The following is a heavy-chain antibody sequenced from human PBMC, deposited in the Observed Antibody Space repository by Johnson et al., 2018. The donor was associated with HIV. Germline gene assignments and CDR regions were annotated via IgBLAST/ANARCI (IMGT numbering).Heavy chain of an antibody. J-gene: IGHJ3*02. CDR3: AKDLGGAHSSPRAFDI. V-gene: IGHV3-11*04. Sequence: QVQLVESGGGLVQPGGSLRLSCAASGFTVSSNYMSWVRQAPGKGLEWVSYIGRSGSTFYYADSVKGRFTLSRDNAKNSRYLQMNSLRAEDTAVYYCAKDLGGAHSSPRAFDIWGQGTMVTVSS. CDR1: GFTVSSNY. CDR2: IGRSGSTF. D-gene: IGHD6-13*01.